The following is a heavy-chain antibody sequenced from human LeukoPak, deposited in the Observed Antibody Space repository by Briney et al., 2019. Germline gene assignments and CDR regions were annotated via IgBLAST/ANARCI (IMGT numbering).Heavy chain of an antibody. CDR1: GGTFSSYA. D-gene: IGHD3-10*01. V-gene: IGHV1-69*04. Sequence: SVKVSCKASGGTFSSYAISWVRQAPGQGLEWMGRIIPILGIANYAQKFQGRVTITADKSTSTAYMELSSLRSDDTAVYYCARDSRPRTYYYGSGSYPGYWGQGTLVTVSS. CDR3: ARDSRPRTYYYGSGSYPGY. J-gene: IGHJ4*02. CDR2: IIPILGIA.